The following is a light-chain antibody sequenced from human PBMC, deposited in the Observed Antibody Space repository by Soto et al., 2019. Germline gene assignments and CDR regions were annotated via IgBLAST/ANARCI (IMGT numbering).Light chain of an antibody. CDR2: SNY. J-gene: IGLJ1*01. CDR1: SSNIGNKT. V-gene: IGLV1-44*01. CDR3: SAWDASLNGYV. Sequence: VLTQPPSASGTPGQRVTISCSGSSSNIGNKTVNWYQQLPGTAPKLLIYSNYQRPSGVPDRFSGSKSGTSASLAISGLQSEDEADYYCSAWDASLNGYVFGTGTKVTVL.